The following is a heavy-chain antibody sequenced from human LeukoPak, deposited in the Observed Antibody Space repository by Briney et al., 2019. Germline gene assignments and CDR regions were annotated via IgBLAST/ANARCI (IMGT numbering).Heavy chain of an antibody. D-gene: IGHD1-26*01. CDR3: ARYSGSLWENWFDP. Sequence: WASVKVSCKASGYTFTSYAMHWVRQAPGQRLEWMGWINAGNGNTKYSQKFQGRVTITADESTSTAYMELSSLRSEDTAVYYCARYSGSLWENWFDPWGQGTLVTVSS. J-gene: IGHJ5*02. CDR2: INAGNGNT. CDR1: GYTFTSYA. V-gene: IGHV1-3*01.